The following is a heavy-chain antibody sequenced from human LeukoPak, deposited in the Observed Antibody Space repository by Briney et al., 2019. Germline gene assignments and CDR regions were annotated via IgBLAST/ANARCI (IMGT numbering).Heavy chain of an antibody. V-gene: IGHV3-21*01. Sequence: GGSLRLSCAASGFTFSSYSMNWVRQAPGKGLEWVSSISSSSSIYYADSVKGRFTISRDNAKNSLYLQMNSLRAEDTAVYYCARGGWRSCSSTSCPFDYWGQGTLVTVSS. D-gene: IGHD2-2*01. CDR2: ISSSSSI. J-gene: IGHJ4*02. CDR1: GFTFSSYS. CDR3: ARGGWRSCSSTSCPFDY.